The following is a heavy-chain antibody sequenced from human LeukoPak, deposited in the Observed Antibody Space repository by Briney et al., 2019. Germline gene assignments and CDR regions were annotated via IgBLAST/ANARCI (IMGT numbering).Heavy chain of an antibody. CDR3: AKDRIVGATTSYDYFDY. Sequence: GGSLRLSCSASGFTFTTYAMAWVRQAPGKGLEWVSAISGSGVTTYYADSVKGRFTISRDNSKNTLYLQMNSLRVEDTAVYYCAKDRIVGATTSYDYFDYWGQGTLVTVSS. V-gene: IGHV3-23*01. D-gene: IGHD1-26*01. J-gene: IGHJ4*02. CDR2: ISGSGVTT. CDR1: GFTFTTYA.